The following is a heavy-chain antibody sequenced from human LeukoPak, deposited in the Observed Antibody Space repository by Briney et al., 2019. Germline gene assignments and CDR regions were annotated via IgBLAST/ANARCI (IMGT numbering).Heavy chain of an antibody. CDR1: GFTFSSYA. J-gene: IGHJ5*02. V-gene: IGHV3-30*01. D-gene: IGHD2-2*01. CDR3: ARNSLPAARLKGNWFDP. Sequence: GSLRLSCAASGFTFSSYAMHWVRQAPGKGLEWVAVISYDGSNKYYADSVKGRFTISRDNSKNTLYLQMNSLRAKDTAVYYCARNSLPAARLKGNWFDPWGQGTLVTVSS. CDR2: ISYDGSNK.